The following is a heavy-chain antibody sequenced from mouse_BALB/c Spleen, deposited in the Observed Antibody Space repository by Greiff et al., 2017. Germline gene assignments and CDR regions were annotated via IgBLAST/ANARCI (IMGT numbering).Heavy chain of an antibody. D-gene: IGHD2-4*01. Sequence: VQLQQSGTVLARPGASVKMSCKASGYSFTSYWMHWVKQRPGQGLEWIGAIYPGNSDTSYNQKFKGKAKLTAVTSASTAYMELSSLTNEDSAVYYCTRPRSTMITEFAYWGQGTLVTVSA. CDR2: IYPGNSDT. CDR3: TRPRSTMITEFAY. V-gene: IGHV1-5*01. CDR1: GYSFTSYW. J-gene: IGHJ3*01.